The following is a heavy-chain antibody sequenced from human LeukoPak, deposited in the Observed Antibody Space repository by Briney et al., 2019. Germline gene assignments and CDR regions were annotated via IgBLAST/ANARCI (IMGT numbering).Heavy chain of an antibody. Sequence: SETLSLTCTVSGYSISSGYYWGWIRQSPGKGLEWIGSIYHSGSTYYNPSLKSRVTMSVDTSKNQFSLKLSSVTAADTAVYYCARLSDYDRGAGGYWGQGTLVTVSS. CDR1: GYSISSGYY. V-gene: IGHV4-38-2*02. CDR2: IYHSGST. J-gene: IGHJ4*02. D-gene: IGHD4-17*01. CDR3: ARLSDYDRGAGGY.